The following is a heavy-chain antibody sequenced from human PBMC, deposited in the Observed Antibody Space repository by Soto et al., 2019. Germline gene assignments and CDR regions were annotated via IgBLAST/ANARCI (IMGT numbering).Heavy chain of an antibody. V-gene: IGHV4-39*01. J-gene: IGHJ4*02. CDR3: AKVVVGATSHSDFDS. D-gene: IGHD2-15*01. CDR1: GGSIANNNYF. CDR2: AAYSGGT. Sequence: QLQLQESGPGLVRPSETLSLTCTVSGGSIANNNYFWGWVRQPPGKVLEWIGSAAYSGGTYKNPSLKSRVTVSVDTSKNQFSLKLTSVTAADTAVYYCAKVVVGATSHSDFDSWGQGTLVTVSS.